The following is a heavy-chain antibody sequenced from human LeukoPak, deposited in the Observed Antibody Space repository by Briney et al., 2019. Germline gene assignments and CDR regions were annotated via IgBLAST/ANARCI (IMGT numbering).Heavy chain of an antibody. CDR1: GGSISSYY. J-gene: IGHJ6*03. CDR3: ARVSYGDYEDYYYYYMDA. D-gene: IGHD4-17*01. V-gene: IGHV4-4*07. Sequence: SETLSLTCTVSGGSISSYYWSWIRQPAGKGLEWIGRIYTSGSTNYNPSLKSRVTMSVDTSKNQFSLKLSSVTAADTAVYYCARVSYGDYEDYYYYYMDAWGKGTTVTVSS. CDR2: IYTSGST.